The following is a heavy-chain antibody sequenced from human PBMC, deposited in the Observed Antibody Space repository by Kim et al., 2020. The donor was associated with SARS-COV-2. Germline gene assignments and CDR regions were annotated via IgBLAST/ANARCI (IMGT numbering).Heavy chain of an antibody. CDR1: GFTFGNFW. Sequence: GGSLRLSCIASGFTFGNFWMNWVRQAPGKGLEWVANINQDGSGKYFVDSVKGRFTISRDNAKSSLYLQMNNLRVEDTAVYFCLGSNLFTYWGQGALVTVSS. CDR3: LGSNLFTY. CDR2: INQDGSGK. J-gene: IGHJ4*02. D-gene: IGHD4-4*01. V-gene: IGHV3-7*01.